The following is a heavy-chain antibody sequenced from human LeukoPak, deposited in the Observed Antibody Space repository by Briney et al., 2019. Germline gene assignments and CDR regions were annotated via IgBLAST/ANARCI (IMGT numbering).Heavy chain of an antibody. CDR1: GFTFSSYW. Sequence: GGSLRLSCAASGFTFSSYWMSWVRQAPGKGLEWVANIKQDGSEKYYVDSVKGRFTISRDNAKNSLYLQMNSLRAEDTAVYYCARDYSILTGPPGDWGQGTLVTVSS. CDR2: IKQDGSEK. D-gene: IGHD3-9*01. J-gene: IGHJ4*02. CDR3: ARDYSILTGPPGD. V-gene: IGHV3-7*01.